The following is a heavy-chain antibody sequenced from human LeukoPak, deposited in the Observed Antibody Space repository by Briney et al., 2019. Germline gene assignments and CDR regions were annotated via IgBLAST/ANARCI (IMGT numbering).Heavy chain of an antibody. CDR3: ARDKAVADNFDY. Sequence: GTSVKVSFKASDYTSTVYYMHWVRQAPGHGLEWMGWINPNSGGTNYAQKFKGRVTMARDTSISTAYMELSRLRSDDTAVYYCARDKAVADNFDYWGQGTLVSVSS. V-gene: IGHV1-2*02. J-gene: IGHJ4*02. D-gene: IGHD6-19*01. CDR2: INPNSGGT. CDR1: DYTSTVYY.